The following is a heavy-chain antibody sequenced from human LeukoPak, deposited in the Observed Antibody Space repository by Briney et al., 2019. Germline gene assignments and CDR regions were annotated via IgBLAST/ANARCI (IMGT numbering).Heavy chain of an antibody. J-gene: IGHJ4*02. V-gene: IGHV3-30*04. CDR2: ISYDGSNK. CDR3: ARGVATIFRFSFYFDY. Sequence: GGSLRLSCAASGFTFSSYAMHWVRQAPGKGLEWVAVISYDGSNKYYADSVKGRFTISRDNSKNTLYLQMNSLRAEDTAVYYCARGVATIFRFSFYFDYWGQGTLVTVSS. D-gene: IGHD5-12*01. CDR1: GFTFSSYA.